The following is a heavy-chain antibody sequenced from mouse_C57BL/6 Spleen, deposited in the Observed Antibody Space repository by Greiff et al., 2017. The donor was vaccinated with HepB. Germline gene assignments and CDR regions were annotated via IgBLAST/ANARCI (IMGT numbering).Heavy chain of an antibody. J-gene: IGHJ4*01. CDR2: INPNNGGT. CDR1: GYTFTDYY. V-gene: IGHV1-26*01. D-gene: IGHD1-1*01. Sequence: VQLQQSGPELVKPGASVKISCKASGYTFTDYYMNWVKQSHGKSLEWIGDINPNNGGTSYNQKFKGKATLTVDKSSSTAYMELRSLTSEDSAVYYCARGRFYYYGSSNYAMDYWGQGTSVTVSS. CDR3: ARGRFYYYGSSNYAMDY.